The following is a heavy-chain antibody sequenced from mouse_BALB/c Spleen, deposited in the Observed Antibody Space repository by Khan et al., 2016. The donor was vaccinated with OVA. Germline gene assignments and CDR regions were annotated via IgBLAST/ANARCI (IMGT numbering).Heavy chain of an antibody. CDR2: IISGGNYT. V-gene: IGHV5-9-3*01. J-gene: IGHJ1*01. Sequence: EVELVESGGGLVKPGGSLILSCAASGFTFSSYAMSWVRQTPEKRLEWVATIISGGNYTYYPDSVKGRFTLSRDNAKNTLYLQLSSLRSEDTAMYYCARPPITAVVATSYWFVDVWGAGTTVTVSS. CDR3: ARPPITAVVATSYWFVDV. D-gene: IGHD1-1*01. CDR1: GFTFSSYA.